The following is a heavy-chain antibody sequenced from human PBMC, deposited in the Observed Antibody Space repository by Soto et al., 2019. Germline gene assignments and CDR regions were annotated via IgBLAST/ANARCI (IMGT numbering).Heavy chain of an antibody. D-gene: IGHD4-17*01. CDR3: AHLTTGGFYFDY. Sequence: QITLKESGPPLVKPTQTLTLTCTFSGFSLRTSGVGVGWIRQPPGKALEWLALIYWDDGKRYSPSLKSRLTITKDTAKNQVVLRITNMDPVDTATYYCAHLTTGGFYFDYWGQGTLVTVSS. CDR2: IYWDDGK. V-gene: IGHV2-5*02. CDR1: GFSLRTSGVG. J-gene: IGHJ4*02.